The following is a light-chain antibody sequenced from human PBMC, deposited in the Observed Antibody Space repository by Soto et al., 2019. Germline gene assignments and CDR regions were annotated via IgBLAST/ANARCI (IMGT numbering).Light chain of an antibody. Sequence: EIVLTQSPGTLSLSPGERATLSCRASQSVGSSYLAWYQQKPGQAPRLLMYGASTRATGIPDRFTGSGSGTDFTLTIRRLEPEDFAVYYCQQYYRAPRTFGQGTTVEIK. V-gene: IGKV3-20*01. CDR2: GAS. J-gene: IGKJ1*01. CDR3: QQYYRAPRT. CDR1: QSVGSSY.